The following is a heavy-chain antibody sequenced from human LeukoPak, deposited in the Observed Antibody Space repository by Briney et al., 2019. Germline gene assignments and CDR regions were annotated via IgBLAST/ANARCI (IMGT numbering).Heavy chain of an antibody. CDR3: ARDPLYSSGWDYFDY. CDR2: ISSSSSYI. CDR1: GFTFRRYS. J-gene: IGHJ4*02. D-gene: IGHD6-19*01. V-gene: IGHV3-21*01. Sequence: GGTLRLSCAASGFTFRRYSMNWVRQAPGKGLEWVSSISSSSSYIYYADSVKGRFTISRDNAKNSLYLQMNSLRAEDTAVYYCARDPLYSSGWDYFDYWGQGTLVTVSS.